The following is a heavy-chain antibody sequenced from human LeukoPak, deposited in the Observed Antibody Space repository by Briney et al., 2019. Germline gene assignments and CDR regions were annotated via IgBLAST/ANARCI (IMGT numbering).Heavy chain of an antibody. V-gene: IGHV1-24*01. J-gene: IGHJ6*02. CDR3: ATEVGSCMVRGVIITCPRYGMEV. D-gene: IGHD3-10*01. Sequence: VASVKVSCKVSGYTLTELSMHWVRQAPGKGLEWMGGFDPEDGETIYAQKFQGRVTMTEDTSTDTAYMELSSLRSEDTAVYYCATEVGSCMVRGVIITCPRYGMEVWGQGTTVTVSS. CDR1: GYTLTELS. CDR2: FDPEDGET.